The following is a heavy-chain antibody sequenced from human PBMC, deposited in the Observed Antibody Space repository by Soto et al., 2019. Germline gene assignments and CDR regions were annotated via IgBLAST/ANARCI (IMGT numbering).Heavy chain of an antibody. CDR1: GFTFSDYY. CDR3: AGGGSGLTRGGWLGP. V-gene: IGHV3-11*01. D-gene: IGHD3-16*01. CDR2: IRDSGSTI. Sequence: QMQLVQSGGGLVKPGGSLTLSCKGSGFTFSDYYMIWVRKTPGKGLEWLAYIRDSGSTISYADSVRARFTIFRENAANSVYLQLDGLTDGDTAFYYCAGGGSGLTRGGWLGPWGQGSLVTVSS. J-gene: IGHJ5*02.